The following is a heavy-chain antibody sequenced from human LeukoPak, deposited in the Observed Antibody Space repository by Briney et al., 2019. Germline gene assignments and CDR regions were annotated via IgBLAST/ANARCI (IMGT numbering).Heavy chain of an antibody. V-gene: IGHV1-46*01. CDR2: INPSGGST. J-gene: IGHJ3*02. CDR3: ARDRALNYYYDSSGPPRGRDAFDI. CDR1: GYTFTSYY. D-gene: IGHD3-22*01. Sequence: ASVKVSCKASGYTFTSYYMHWVRQAPGQGLEWMGIINPSGGSTSYAQKFQGRVTITADESTSTAYMELSSLRSEDTAVYYCARDRALNYYYDSSGPPRGRDAFDIWGQGTMVTVSS.